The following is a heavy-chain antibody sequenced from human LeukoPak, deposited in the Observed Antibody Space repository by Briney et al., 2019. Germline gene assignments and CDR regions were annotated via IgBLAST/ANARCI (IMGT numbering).Heavy chain of an antibody. CDR1: GCTFNRYS. J-gene: IGHJ4*01. CDR3: ARGKSGSYGLEDY. Sequence: PGGSLRLSCAASGCTFNRYSMNWVRQAPGKGLEWVSAISGSGGSTYYADSVKGRFTISRDNAKNTLYLQMNSLRAEDTAVYYCARGKSGSYGLEDYLGHGTLVTVSS. V-gene: IGHV3-23*01. D-gene: IGHD1-26*01. CDR2: ISGSGGST.